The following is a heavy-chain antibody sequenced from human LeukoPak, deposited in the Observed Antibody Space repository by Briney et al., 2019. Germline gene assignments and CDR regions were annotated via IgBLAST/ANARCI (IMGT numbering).Heavy chain of an antibody. V-gene: IGHV4-39*07. Sequence: TASETLALTCTVSGASVSSNRYYWAWIRQPPGKGLEWIGSLYYSGGTYHNPSLKSRVTMSVDTSKNQISLKLNSVIAADTAVYYCAHRNAVMVRFYYDYWGQGTLALVSS. CDR1: GASVSSNRYY. CDR3: AHRNAVMVRFYYDY. CDR2: LYYSGGT. D-gene: IGHD5-18*01. J-gene: IGHJ4*02.